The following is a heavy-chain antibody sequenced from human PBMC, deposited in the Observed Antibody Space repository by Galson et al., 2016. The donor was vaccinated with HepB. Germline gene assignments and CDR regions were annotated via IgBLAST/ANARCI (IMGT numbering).Heavy chain of an antibody. CDR3: ARQKIGVVVMDS. Sequence: SVKVSCKASGGIFTSYAVSWVRQVPGQRPEWMGAIVPVFGSTNYAEKFQGRVTITADKSTSTAYMELSRLTSDDTGVYFCARQKIGVVVMDSWGRGTLVTVSS. D-gene: IGHD3-3*01. CDR1: GGIFTSYA. CDR2: IVPVFGST. V-gene: IGHV1-69*06. J-gene: IGHJ4*02.